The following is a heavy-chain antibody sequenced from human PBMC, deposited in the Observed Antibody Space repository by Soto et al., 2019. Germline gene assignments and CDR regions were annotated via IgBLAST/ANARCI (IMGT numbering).Heavy chain of an antibody. CDR2: ISSSGSTI. D-gene: IGHD3-3*01. J-gene: IGHJ6*03. CDR1: GFTFSDYY. CDR3: ARERSGYYDYYYMDV. V-gene: IGHV3-11*01. Sequence: GGSLRLSCAASGFTFSDYYMSWIRQAPGKGLEWVSYISSSGSTIYYADSVKGRFTISRDNAKNSLYLQMNSLRAEDTAVYYCARERSGYYDYYYMDVWGKGTTVTVSS.